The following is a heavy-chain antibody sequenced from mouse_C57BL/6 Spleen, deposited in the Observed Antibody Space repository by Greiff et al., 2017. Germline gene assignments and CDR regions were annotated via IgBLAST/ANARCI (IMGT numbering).Heavy chain of an antibody. CDR3: AKGITTVVATPFDY. CDR2: INPSSGYT. CDR1: GYTFTSYW. J-gene: IGHJ2*01. D-gene: IGHD1-1*01. Sequence: QVQLKESGAELAKPGASVKLSCKASGYTFTSYWMHWVKQRPGQGLEWIGYINPSSGYTKYNQKFKDKATLTADKSSSTAYMQLSSLTYEDSAVYYCAKGITTVVATPFDYWGQGTTLTVSS. V-gene: IGHV1-7*01.